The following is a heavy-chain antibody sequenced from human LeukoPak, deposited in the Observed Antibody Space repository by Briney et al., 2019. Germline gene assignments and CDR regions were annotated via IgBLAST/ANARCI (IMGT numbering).Heavy chain of an antibody. CDR3: ARDHSSYNYFDY. V-gene: IGHV3-48*01. CDR1: GFTFSSYS. Sequence: GGSLRLSCAASGFTFSSYSMNWVRQAPGKGLEWVSYISSSSTIYYADSVKGRFTISRDNAKNSLYLQMNSLRAEDTAVYYCARDHSSYNYFDYWGQGTLVTVSS. J-gene: IGHJ4*02. D-gene: IGHD6-6*01. CDR2: ISSSSTI.